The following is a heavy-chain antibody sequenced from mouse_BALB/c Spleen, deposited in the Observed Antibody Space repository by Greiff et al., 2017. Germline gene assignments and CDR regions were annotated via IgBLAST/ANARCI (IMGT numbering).Heavy chain of an antibody. CDR3: ARDRGSTTGGFAY. CDR2: ISDGGSYT. CDR1: GFTFSDYY. J-gene: IGHJ3*01. Sequence: EVKVVESGGGLVKPGGSLKLSCAASGFTFSDYYMYWVRQTPEKRLEWVATISDGGSYTYYPDSVKGRFTISRDNAKNNLYLQMSSLKSEDTAMYYCARDRGSTTGGFAYWGQGTLVTVSA. D-gene: IGHD2-14*01. V-gene: IGHV5-4*02.